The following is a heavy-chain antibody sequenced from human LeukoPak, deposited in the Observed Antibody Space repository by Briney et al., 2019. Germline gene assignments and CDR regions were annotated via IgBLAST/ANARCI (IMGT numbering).Heavy chain of an antibody. J-gene: IGHJ4*02. CDR1: GFTFSSFW. CDR3: ARHTYYYDNSGSRGPGYFDY. Sequence: GGSLSLYCAASGFTFSSFWMRRDRHAPGKGLMWVANIKQDESEKYYVDSVKGRFTISRDNAKNSLYLQMNSPRAEDTAVYYCARHTYYYDNSGSRGPGYFDYWGQGTLVTVSS. CDR2: IKQDESEK. D-gene: IGHD3-22*01. V-gene: IGHV3-7*03.